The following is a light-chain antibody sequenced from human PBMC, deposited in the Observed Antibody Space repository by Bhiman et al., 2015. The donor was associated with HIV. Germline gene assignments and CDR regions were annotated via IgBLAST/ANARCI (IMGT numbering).Light chain of an antibody. Sequence: QSALTQSASVSGSPGQSITISCTGTSRDVGGYDYVSWYQQHPGKAPRLIIYNVSQRPSGISSRFSGSKSGNTASLTISGLQIEDEADYFCYSYAGGDLYVFGTGTTVVVL. CDR2: NVS. CDR1: SRDVGGYDY. CDR3: YSYAGGDLYV. J-gene: IGLJ1*01. V-gene: IGLV2-14*03.